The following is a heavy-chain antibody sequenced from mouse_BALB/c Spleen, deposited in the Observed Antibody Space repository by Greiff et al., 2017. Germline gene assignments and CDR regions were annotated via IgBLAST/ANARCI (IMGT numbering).Heavy chain of an antibody. CDR1: GFAFSSYD. V-gene: IGHV5-12-1*01. CDR2: ISSGGGST. D-gene: IGHD2-4*01. Sequence: EVQLVESGGGLVKPGGSLKLSCAASGFAFSSYDMSWVRQTPEKRLEWVAYISSGGGSTYYPDTVKGRFTISRDNAKNTLYLQMNSLQTDDTAIYYCVRDGGLRGYFDYWGQGTTLTVSS. J-gene: IGHJ2*01. CDR3: VRDGGLRGYFDY.